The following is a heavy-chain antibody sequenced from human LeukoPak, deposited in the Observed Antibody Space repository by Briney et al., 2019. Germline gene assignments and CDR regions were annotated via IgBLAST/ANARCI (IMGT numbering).Heavy chain of an antibody. V-gene: IGHV4-61*01. Sequence: PSETLSLTCTVSGGSVSSGSYYWSWIRQPPGKGLEWIGYIYYSGSTNYNPSLKSRVTMSVDTSKNQFSLKLSSVTAADTAVYYCARRGVNYDFWSHKNWFDPWDQGTLVTVSS. D-gene: IGHD3-3*01. CDR2: IYYSGST. J-gene: IGHJ5*02. CDR1: GGSVSSGSYY. CDR3: ARRGVNYDFWSHKNWFDP.